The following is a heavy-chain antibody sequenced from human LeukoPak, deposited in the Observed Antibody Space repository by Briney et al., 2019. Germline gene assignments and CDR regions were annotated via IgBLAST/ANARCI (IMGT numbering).Heavy chain of an antibody. V-gene: IGHV1-18*01. CDR2: IGAYNGNT. CDR1: GYTFTSYG. J-gene: IGHJ3*02. D-gene: IGHD3-3*01. Sequence: GASVKVSCKASGYTFTSYGISWVRQAPGQGLEWMGWIGAYNGNTNYAQKLQGRVTMTTDTSTSTAYMELSSLRSEDTAVYYCATDYQRFLEWREKAFDIWGQGTMVTVSS. CDR3: ATDYQRFLEWREKAFDI.